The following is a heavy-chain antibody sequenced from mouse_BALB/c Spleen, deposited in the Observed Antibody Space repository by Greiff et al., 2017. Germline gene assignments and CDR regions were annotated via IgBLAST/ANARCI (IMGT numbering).Heavy chain of an antibody. Sequence: VKLQQSGAELMKPGASVKISCKATGYTFSSYWIEWVKQRPGHGLEWIGEILPGSGSTNYNEKFKGKATFTADTSSNTPYMQLSRLTSGDSAVYYCARRRLICYGYDDWFAYWGQGTLVTVSA. CDR2: ILPGSGST. CDR3: ARRRLICYGYDDWFAY. J-gene: IGHJ3*01. CDR1: GYTFSSYW. V-gene: IGHV1-9*01. D-gene: IGHD2-2*01.